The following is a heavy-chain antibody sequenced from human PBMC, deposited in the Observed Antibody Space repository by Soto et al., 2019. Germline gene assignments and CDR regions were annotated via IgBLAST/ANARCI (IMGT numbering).Heavy chain of an antibody. CDR2: IYHSGST. V-gene: IGHV4-4*02. CDR1: GDSISSSNW. D-gene: IGHD3-10*01. CDR3: AGTVLLWFGELSHYYYGMDV. J-gene: IGHJ6*02. Sequence: KPSETLSLTCAVSGDSISSSNWWSWVRQPPGKGLEWIGEIYHSGSTNYNPSLKSRVTISVDKSKNQFSLKLSSVTAADTAVYYCAGTVLLWFGELSHYYYGMDVWGQGSPGHRLL.